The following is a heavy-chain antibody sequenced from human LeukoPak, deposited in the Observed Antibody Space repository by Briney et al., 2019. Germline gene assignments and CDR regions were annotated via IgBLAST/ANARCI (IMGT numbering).Heavy chain of an antibody. CDR1: GFTFSNAW. D-gene: IGHD3-22*01. Sequence: GGSLRLSCAASGFTFSNAWMSWVRQAPGKGLEWVGRIKSKTDGGTTDYAAPVKGRFTISRDDSKNTPYLQMNSLKTEDTAVYYCTTYYDDSSGYPDYWGQGTLVTVSS. CDR3: TTYYDDSSGYPDY. CDR2: IKSKTDGGTT. V-gene: IGHV3-15*01. J-gene: IGHJ4*02.